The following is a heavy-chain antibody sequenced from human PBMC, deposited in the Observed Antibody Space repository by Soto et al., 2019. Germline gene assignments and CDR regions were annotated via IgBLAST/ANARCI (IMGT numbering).Heavy chain of an antibody. CDR3: PRSGDGYFDH. J-gene: IGHJ4*02. CDR2: ISYDGSNK. D-gene: IGHD1-26*01. Sequence: GGSLRLSCAASGFTFSSYAMHWVRQAPGKGLEWVAVISYDGSNKYYADSVKGRFTISRDNSKNTLYLQMNSLRAEDTAVYYCPRSGDGYFDHWGQGTLVTVSS. V-gene: IGHV3-30-3*01. CDR1: GFTFSSYA.